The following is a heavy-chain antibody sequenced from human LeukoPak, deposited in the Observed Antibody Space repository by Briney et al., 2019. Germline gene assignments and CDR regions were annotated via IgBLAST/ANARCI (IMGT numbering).Heavy chain of an antibody. CDR2: INHSGST. V-gene: IGHV4-34*01. J-gene: IGHJ5*02. CDR3: ARLDIVVVPAARNWFDP. CDR1: GESFSGYY. D-gene: IGHD2-2*03. Sequence: SETLSLTCALYGESFSGYYWSWIRQPPGKGLEWIGEINHSGSTKYNPSLKSRVTISVDTSKNQFSLKLSSVTAADTAVYYCARLDIVVVPAARNWFDPWGQGTLVTVSS.